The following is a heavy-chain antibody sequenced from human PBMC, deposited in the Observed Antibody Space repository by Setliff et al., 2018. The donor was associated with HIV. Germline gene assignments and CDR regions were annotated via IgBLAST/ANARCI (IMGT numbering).Heavy chain of an antibody. CDR1: GFTFSNAW. Sequence: GGSLRLSCAAAGFTFSNAWMTWVRQAPGKGLEWVARIRNKKNGGTIYYAAPVEGRFTISRDDSKNTLSLQMNSLKTEDTAIYYCTTDLGSGRFSWNNNWGQGTLVTVSS. V-gene: IGHV3-15*01. CDR2: IRNKKNGGTI. D-gene: IGHD1-26*01. CDR3: TTDLGSGRFSWNNN. J-gene: IGHJ4*02.